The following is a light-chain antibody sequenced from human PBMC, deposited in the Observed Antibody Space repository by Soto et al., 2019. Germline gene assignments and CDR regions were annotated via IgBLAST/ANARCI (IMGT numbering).Light chain of an antibody. V-gene: IGLV2-8*01. CDR2: EVT. CDR3: SSYAASNNFYFV. Sequence: QSALTQPPSASGSPGQSVTISCTGTSSDVGGYNYVSWYQQYPSRAPKLMIYEVTKRPSGVPDRFSGSKSGNTASLTVSGLQAEDEADYYCSSYAASNNFYFVFGGGTKVTVL. J-gene: IGLJ3*02. CDR1: SSDVGGYNY.